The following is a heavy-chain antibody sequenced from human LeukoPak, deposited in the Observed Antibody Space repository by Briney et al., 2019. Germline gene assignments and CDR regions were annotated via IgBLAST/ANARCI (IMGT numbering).Heavy chain of an antibody. V-gene: IGHV3-43*02. Sequence: GGSLRLSCAASGFTFDDYAMHWVRQAPGKGLEWVSLISGDGGSTYYADSVKGRFTISRDNSKNSLYLQMSSLRTEDTALYYCAKDHDPYYDILTGYSENYYYYGMDVWGQGITVTVSS. J-gene: IGHJ6*02. CDR1: GFTFDDYA. D-gene: IGHD3-9*01. CDR3: AKDHDPYYDILTGYSENYYYYGMDV. CDR2: ISGDGGST.